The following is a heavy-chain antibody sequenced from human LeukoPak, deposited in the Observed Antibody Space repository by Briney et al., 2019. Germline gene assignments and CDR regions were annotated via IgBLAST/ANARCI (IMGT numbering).Heavy chain of an antibody. Sequence: PSETLSLTCTVSGGSISSYYWSWIRQPPGKGLEWIGYIYYSGSTNYNPSLKSRVTISVDTSKNQFSLKLSSVTAADTAVYYCARGELDSSGWYWYFDYWGQGTLVTVSS. V-gene: IGHV4-59*01. CDR3: ARGELDSSGWYWYFDY. J-gene: IGHJ4*02. CDR1: GGSISSYY. CDR2: IYYSGST. D-gene: IGHD6-19*01.